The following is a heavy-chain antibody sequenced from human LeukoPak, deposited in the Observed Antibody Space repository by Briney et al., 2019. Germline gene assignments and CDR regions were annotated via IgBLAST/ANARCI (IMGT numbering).Heavy chain of an antibody. CDR2: IYPGDSDT. J-gene: IGHJ5*02. Sequence: GASLQISCKGSGCIFTSYWIGWVRQMPGKGLEWMGIIYPGDSDTRYSPSFQGQVTISADKSISTAYLQWSSLRASDTAMYYCARHWFGPPTDPWGQGTLVTVSS. CDR1: GCIFTSYW. V-gene: IGHV5-51*01. CDR3: ARHWFGPPTDP. D-gene: IGHD3-16*01.